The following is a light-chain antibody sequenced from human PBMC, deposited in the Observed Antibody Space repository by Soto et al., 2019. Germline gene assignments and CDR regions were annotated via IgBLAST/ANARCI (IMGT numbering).Light chain of an antibody. CDR1: QSIDTH. CDR3: QQTYSPPDK. Sequence: DIRMTQSPSSLSASVGDRVTITCRASQSIDTHLNWYQQHPAKAPNALIYEASNLQSGDQSRFNGSGSGKDLTRTISGLQPDDSATYYCQQTYSPPDKFGQGNKVEIK. V-gene: IGKV1-39*01. J-gene: IGKJ1*01. CDR2: EAS.